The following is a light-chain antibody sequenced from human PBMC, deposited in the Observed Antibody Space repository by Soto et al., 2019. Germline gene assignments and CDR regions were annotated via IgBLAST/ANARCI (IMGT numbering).Light chain of an antibody. CDR2: AAS. Sequence: AIQMTQSPSSLSASVGDRVTITCRASQDIRNDLGWYQQKPGQAPNLLIFAASTLQIGVPSRFSGSGSGTYLTLTISSPQPEDFATYYCLQAYNYPFTFGPGTTVDIK. V-gene: IGKV1-6*01. CDR3: LQAYNYPFT. J-gene: IGKJ3*01. CDR1: QDIRND.